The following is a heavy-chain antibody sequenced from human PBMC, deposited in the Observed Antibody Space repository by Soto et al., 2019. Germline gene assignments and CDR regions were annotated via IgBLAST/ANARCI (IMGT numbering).Heavy chain of an antibody. CDR1: GGSISSGDYY. CDR2: IYYSGST. D-gene: IGHD2-15*01. J-gene: IGHJ5*02. Sequence: QVQLQESGPGLVKPSQTLSLTCTVSGGSISSGDYYWSWIRQPPGKGLEWIGYIYYSGSTYYNPSLKSRVTISVDTSKNQVSLKLSSVTAADTAVYYCARGGLGHYCSGGSCYPNWFDPWGQGTLVTVSS. V-gene: IGHV4-30-4*01. CDR3: ARGGLGHYCSGGSCYPNWFDP.